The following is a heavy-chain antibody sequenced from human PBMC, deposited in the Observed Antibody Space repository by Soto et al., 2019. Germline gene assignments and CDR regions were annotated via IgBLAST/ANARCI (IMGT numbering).Heavy chain of an antibody. V-gene: IGHV1-18*01. CDR2: ISAYNGNT. Sequence: ASVKVSCKASGYTFTSYGISWVRQAPGQGLEWMGWISAYNGNTNYAQKLQGRVTMTTDTSTSTAYMELRSLRSDDTAVYYCARDLGYCSSTSCYFHYYYGMDVWGQGTTVTVSS. D-gene: IGHD2-2*01. CDR1: GYTFTSYG. CDR3: ARDLGYCSSTSCYFHYYYGMDV. J-gene: IGHJ6*02.